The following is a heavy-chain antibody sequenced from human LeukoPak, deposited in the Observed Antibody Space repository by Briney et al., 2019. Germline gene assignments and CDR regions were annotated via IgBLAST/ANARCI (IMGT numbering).Heavy chain of an antibody. D-gene: IGHD3-22*01. CDR1: GFTFSSYG. J-gene: IGHJ4*02. Sequence: HPGGSLRLSCAASGFTFSSYGMHWVRQAPGKGLEWVAVISYDGSNKYYADSVKGRFTISRDNSKNTLYLQMNSLRAEDTAVYYCAKEPGWRYYYDSSDEYYFDYWGQGTLVTVSS. CDR3: AKEPGWRYYYDSSDEYYFDY. CDR2: ISYDGSNK. V-gene: IGHV3-30*18.